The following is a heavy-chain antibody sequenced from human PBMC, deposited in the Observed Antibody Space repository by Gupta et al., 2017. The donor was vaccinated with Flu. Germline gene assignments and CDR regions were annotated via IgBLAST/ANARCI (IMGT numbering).Heavy chain of an antibody. Sequence: EVQLVDSGGGLVQPGGSLRLSCAASGFTFSRYPMTWVRQAPGKGLEWVSYISSSSSTIYYADSVKGRFTISRDNAKNSLYLQMNSLRDEDTAVYYCARGAYIGYSSSSYYFDYWGQGTLVTVSS. V-gene: IGHV3-48*02. CDR2: ISSSSSTI. D-gene: IGHD6-6*01. J-gene: IGHJ4*02. CDR3: ARGAYIGYSSSSYYFDY. CDR1: GFTFSRYP.